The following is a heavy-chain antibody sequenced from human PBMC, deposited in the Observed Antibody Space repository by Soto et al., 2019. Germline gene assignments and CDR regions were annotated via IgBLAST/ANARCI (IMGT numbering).Heavy chain of an antibody. CDR3: ARSSGWYVRSDP. CDR1: GYTFTSYA. V-gene: IGHV1-3*05. CDR2: INAGNGNT. D-gene: IGHD6-13*01. J-gene: IGHJ5*02. Sequence: QVQLVQSGAEEKKPGASVKVSCKASGYTFTSYAMHWVRQAPGQRLEWMGWINAGNGNTKYSQKFQGRVTITRDTSASTAYRELSSLRSEDTAVYYCARSSGWYVRSDPCGQGTLVTVSS.